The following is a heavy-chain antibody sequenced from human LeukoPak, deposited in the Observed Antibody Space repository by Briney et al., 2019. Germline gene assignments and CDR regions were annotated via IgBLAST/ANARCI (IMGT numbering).Heavy chain of an antibody. CDR1: GFTVSDNA. J-gene: IGHJ2*01. CDR2: IRSKAYGGTT. CDR3: AALRGDYDFWSGYYRD. D-gene: IGHD3-3*01. V-gene: IGHV3-49*04. Sequence: GGSLRLSCAASGFTVSDNAVNWVRQAPGKGLEWVGFIRSKAYGGTTEYAASVKGRFTISRDDSKSIAYLQMNSLKTEDTAVYYCAALRGDYDFWSGYYRDWGRGTLVTVSS.